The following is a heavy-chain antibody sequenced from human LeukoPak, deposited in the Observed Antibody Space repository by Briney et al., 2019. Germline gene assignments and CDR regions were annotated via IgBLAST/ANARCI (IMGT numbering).Heavy chain of an antibody. J-gene: IGHJ4*02. CDR1: GGSISSYY. CDR2: IYYSGST. Sequence: SETLSLTCTVSGGSISSYYWSWIRQPPGKGLEWIGYIYYSGSTNYNPSLKSRVTISVDTSKNQFSLKLSSVTAADTAVYYCARHGAASSGWYSYYFDYWGQGTLVTVSS. V-gene: IGHV4-59*08. CDR3: ARHGAASSGWYSYYFDY. D-gene: IGHD6-19*01.